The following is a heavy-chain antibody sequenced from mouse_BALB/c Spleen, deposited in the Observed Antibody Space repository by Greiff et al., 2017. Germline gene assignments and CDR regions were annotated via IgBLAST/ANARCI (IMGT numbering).Heavy chain of an antibody. D-gene: IGHD2-1*01. CDR3: ARYDLLRGAMDY. J-gene: IGHJ4*01. CDR1: GYTFTSYT. CDR2: INPSSGYT. Sequence: QVQLKESGAELARPGASVKMSCKASGYTFTSYTMHWVKQRPGQGLEWIGYINPSSGYTNYNQKFKDKATLTADKSSSTAYMQLSSLTSEDSAVYYCARYDLLRGAMDYWGQGTSVTVSS. V-gene: IGHV1-4*01.